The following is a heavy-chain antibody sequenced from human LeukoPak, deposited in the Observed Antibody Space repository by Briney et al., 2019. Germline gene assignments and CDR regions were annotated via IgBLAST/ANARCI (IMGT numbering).Heavy chain of an antibody. V-gene: IGHV3-66*01. Sequence: GGSLRLSCAASGFTVSSNYMSWVRQAPGKGLEWVSDIYIGVSTYYADSVKGRFTISRKNSKNKLYLQMNSLRAEDPVVYYGAGAGVTHYYYGMDVWGQGTTVTVSS. J-gene: IGHJ6*02. D-gene: IGHD5-18*01. CDR2: IYIGVST. CDR1: GFTVSSNY. CDR3: AGAGVTHYYYGMDV.